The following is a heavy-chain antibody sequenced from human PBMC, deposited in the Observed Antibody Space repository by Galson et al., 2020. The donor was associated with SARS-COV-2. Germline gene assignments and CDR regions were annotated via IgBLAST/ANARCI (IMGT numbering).Heavy chain of an antibody. V-gene: IGHV4-34*01. CDR1: GGSFSGYY. D-gene: IGHD1-26*01. CDR3: ASDSWSQTKGFDY. Sequence: ETSETLSLTCAVYGGSFSGYYWSWIRQPPGKGLEWIGEINHSGSTNYNPSLKSRVTISVDTSKNQFSLKLSSVTAADTAVYYCASDSWSQTKGFDYWGQGTLVTVSS. CDR2: INHSGST. J-gene: IGHJ4*02.